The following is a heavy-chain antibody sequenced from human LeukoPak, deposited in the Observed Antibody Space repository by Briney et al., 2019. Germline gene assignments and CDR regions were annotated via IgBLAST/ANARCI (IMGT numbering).Heavy chain of an antibody. V-gene: IGHV4-4*07. D-gene: IGHD6-13*01. Sequence: SETLSLTCTVSGGSISSYYWSWIRQPAGKGLEWIGRIYTSGSTNYNPSLKSRVTMSVDTSKNQFSLKLSSVTAADTAVYYCARGYVAAAPNRYYYYMDVWGKGTTVTVSS. CDR3: ARGYVAAAPNRYYYYMDV. J-gene: IGHJ6*03. CDR2: IYTSGST. CDR1: GGSISSYY.